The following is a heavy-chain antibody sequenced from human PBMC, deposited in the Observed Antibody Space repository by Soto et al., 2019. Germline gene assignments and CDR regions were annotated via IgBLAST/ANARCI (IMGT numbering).Heavy chain of an antibody. Sequence: QVQLVESGGGVVQPGRSLSLSCAASGFTFSSYGMHWVRQAPGKGLEWVAVISYDGSNKYYADSGKGRFTISRDNSKNTLYLQMNSLRTEDTAVYYCARYQPLLYYYYMDVWGEGTTVTVSS. J-gene: IGHJ6*03. CDR3: ARYQPLLYYYYMDV. CDR2: ISYDGSNK. D-gene: IGHD2-2*01. V-gene: IGHV3-30*03. CDR1: GFTFSSYG.